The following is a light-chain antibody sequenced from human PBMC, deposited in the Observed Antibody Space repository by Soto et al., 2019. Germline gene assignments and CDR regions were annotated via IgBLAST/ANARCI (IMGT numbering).Light chain of an antibody. V-gene: IGKV3-15*01. J-gene: IGKJ4*01. Sequence: EIVMTQSPATLSVSPGERATLSCRASQSVGSKIAWYQQQPGQAPRLLIYGASTRATGIPARFSGSGSGTEFTLTISSLQSEDVAVYYCQQYNNWPITFGGGTKVEIK. CDR2: GAS. CDR1: QSVGSK. CDR3: QQYNNWPIT.